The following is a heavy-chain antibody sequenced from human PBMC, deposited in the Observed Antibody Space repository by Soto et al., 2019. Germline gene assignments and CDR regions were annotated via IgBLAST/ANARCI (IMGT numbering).Heavy chain of an antibody. CDR2: IYPGDSDT. CDR1: GYSFTSYW. J-gene: IGHJ6*02. Sequence: GESLKISCKGSGYSFTSYWIGWVRQMPGKGLEWVGIIYPGDSDTSYSPSFQGQVTISTDNANSTPYLQWSSLKASDTAMYYCARHNGDYDILTGSRQYYYYGMDVWGQGTTVTV. D-gene: IGHD3-9*01. CDR3: ARHNGDYDILTGSRQYYYYGMDV. V-gene: IGHV5-51*01.